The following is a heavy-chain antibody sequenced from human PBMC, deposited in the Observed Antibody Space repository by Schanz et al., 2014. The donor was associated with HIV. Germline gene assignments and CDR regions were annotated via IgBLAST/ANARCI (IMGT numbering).Heavy chain of an antibody. J-gene: IGHJ4*02. CDR1: GFDFGVYG. CDR3: VKGERIGYRIEVTGPTFDY. Sequence: VQLVESGGGVVQPGGSLRLSCAASGFDFGVYGMHWVRQAPGKGLEGVSTNSERGDGTYYADSVKGRFTISRDNGKNSLYLNMYSLRAEDTAVYYCVKGERIGYRIEVTGPTFDYWGQGTLVTVSS. D-gene: IGHD3-22*01. CDR2: NSERGDGT. V-gene: IGHV3-21*02.